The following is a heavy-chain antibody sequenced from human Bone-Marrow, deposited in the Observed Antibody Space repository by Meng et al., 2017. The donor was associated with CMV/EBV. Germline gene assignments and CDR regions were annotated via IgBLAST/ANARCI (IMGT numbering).Heavy chain of an antibody. CDR3: ARDSRVERLLEWKYNWFDS. V-gene: IGHV3-23*03. J-gene: IGHJ5*01. CDR2: IYPDGSTT. CDR1: GFTFSNYA. D-gene: IGHD3-3*01. Sequence: GESLRLSCAASGFTFSNYAMSWVRQAPGKGLEWVSVIYPDGSTTCYADSVKGRFTTLRANSKNSLYLQMSSLRAEDTAVYYCARDSRVERLLEWKYNWFDSWGQGNLVTVSS.